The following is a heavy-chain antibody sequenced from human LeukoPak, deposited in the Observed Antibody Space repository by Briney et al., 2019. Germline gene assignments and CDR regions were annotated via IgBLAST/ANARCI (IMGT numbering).Heavy chain of an antibody. D-gene: IGHD2-15*01. CDR1: GGTFSSYA. CDR3: ARDLGRRCSGGSCYYYNNYMDV. J-gene: IGHJ6*03. V-gene: IGHV1-69*13. CDR2: IIPIFGTA. Sequence: GASVKVSCKASGGTFSSYAISWVRQAPGQGLEWMGGIIPIFGTANYAQKFQGRVTITADESTSTAYMELSSLRSEDTAVYYCARDLGRRCSGGSCYYYNNYMDVWGKGTTVTISS.